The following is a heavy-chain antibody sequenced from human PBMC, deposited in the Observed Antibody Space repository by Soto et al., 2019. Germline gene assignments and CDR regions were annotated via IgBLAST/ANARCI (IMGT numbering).Heavy chain of an antibody. CDR1: GFTFSSYA. D-gene: IGHD1-1*01. CDR2: ISGSGGST. J-gene: IGHJ4*02. Sequence: EVQLLESGGGLVQPGGSLRLSCAASGFTFSSYAMSWVRQAPGKGLEWVSAISGSGGSTDYADSVKGRFTISRDNSKNTLYLQINSLRAEDTAEYYCAQGTLENYWGQGTLVTVSS. V-gene: IGHV3-23*01. CDR3: AQGTLENY.